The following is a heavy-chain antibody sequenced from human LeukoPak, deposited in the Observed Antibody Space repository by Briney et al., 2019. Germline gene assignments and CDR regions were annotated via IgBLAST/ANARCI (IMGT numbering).Heavy chain of an antibody. V-gene: IGHV4-39*01. CDR1: GGSVNTRSYY. CDR3: ARQSSNSPPA. J-gene: IGHJ5*02. D-gene: IGHD4-23*01. CDR2: IYYSGST. Sequence: SETLSLTCTVSGGSVNTRSYYWGWNRRAPGKGLEWVGSIYYSGSTYYNPSLKSRVSISVDMSKNQLSLRLTAVTAADTAVYYCARQSSNSPPAWGQGTLVTVS.